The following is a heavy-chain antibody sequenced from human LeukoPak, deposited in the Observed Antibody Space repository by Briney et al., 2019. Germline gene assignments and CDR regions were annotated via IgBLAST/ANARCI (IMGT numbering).Heavy chain of an antibody. CDR3: AKGSVVVNPRPGAFDI. D-gene: IGHD3-22*01. Sequence: PGGSLRLSCAASGFTFSSYGMSWVCQAPGKGLEWVSAISGSGGSTYYADSVKGRFTISRDNSKNTLYLQMNSLRAEDTAVYYCAKGSVVVNPRPGAFDIWGQGTMVTVSS. CDR1: GFTFSSYG. CDR2: ISGSGGST. J-gene: IGHJ3*02. V-gene: IGHV3-23*01.